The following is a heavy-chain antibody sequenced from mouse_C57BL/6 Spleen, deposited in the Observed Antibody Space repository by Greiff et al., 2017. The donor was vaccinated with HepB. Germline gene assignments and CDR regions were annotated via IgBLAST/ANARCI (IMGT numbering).Heavy chain of an antibody. Sequence: VQLQQSEPVLVKPGASVKMSCKASGYTFTDYYMNWVKQSHGKSLEWIGVINPYNGGTSYNQKFKGKATLTVDKSSSTAYMELNSLTSEDSAVYYCARRGAQAIYYFDYWGKGTTLTVAS. CDR3: ARRGAQAIYYFDY. D-gene: IGHD3-2*02. V-gene: IGHV1-19*01. CDR1: GYTFTDYY. CDR2: INPYNGGT. J-gene: IGHJ2*01.